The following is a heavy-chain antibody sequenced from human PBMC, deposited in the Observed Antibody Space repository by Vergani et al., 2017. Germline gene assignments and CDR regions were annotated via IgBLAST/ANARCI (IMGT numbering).Heavy chain of an antibody. V-gene: IGHV4-59*12. CDR3: ARVSGGVDY. J-gene: IGHJ4*02. CDR2: IYYSGST. D-gene: IGHD3-3*01. CDR1: GGSISSYY. Sequence: QVQLQESGPGLVKPSETLSLTCTVSGGSISSYYWSWIRQPPGKGLEWIGYIYYSGSTNYNPSLKSRVTISVDTSNNPFSLKLSSVTAADTAVYYCARVSGGVDYWGQGTLVTVSS.